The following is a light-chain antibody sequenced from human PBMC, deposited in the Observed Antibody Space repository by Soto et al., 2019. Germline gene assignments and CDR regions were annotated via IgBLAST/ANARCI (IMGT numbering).Light chain of an antibody. J-gene: IGKJ2*01. Sequence: DIQMTQSPSTLSASVGDRVTITCRASQSISSWLAWYQQKPGKAPKLLIYDASSLDSGVPSRFSGSGSGTEFTLTISSLQPDDFATYYCQQYNSYSMYTFGQGTKLEIK. CDR2: DAS. CDR1: QSISSW. V-gene: IGKV1-5*01. CDR3: QQYNSYSMYT.